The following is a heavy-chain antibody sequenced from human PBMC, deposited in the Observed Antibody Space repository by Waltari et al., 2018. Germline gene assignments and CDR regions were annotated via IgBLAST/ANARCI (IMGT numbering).Heavy chain of an antibody. CDR3: AKGQEHYYDNSGSFVS. Sequence: QVQLVQRGAEVKKTGASVKVSCKASGYTFTGYYIHWVRQAPGQGLEWMGRINPNSGGTNYAQKFQGRVTMTRDTSINTAYMELSRLRPDDTAVYYCAKGQEHYYDNSGSFVSWGQGTLVTVSS. CDR2: INPNSGGT. V-gene: IGHV1-2*06. D-gene: IGHD3-22*01. J-gene: IGHJ5*01. CDR1: GYTFTGYY.